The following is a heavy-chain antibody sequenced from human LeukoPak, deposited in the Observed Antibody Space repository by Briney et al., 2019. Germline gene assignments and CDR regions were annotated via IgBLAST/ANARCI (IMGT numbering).Heavy chain of an antibody. CDR3: ARLSGAPVRHPIYHFDY. V-gene: IGHV4-38-2*01. CDR1: GYSISNDYY. D-gene: IGHD2-2*02. Sequence: SETLSLTCAVSGYSISNDYYWGWVRQPPRKGLEWIGNIYHSGSTYKNPSLKSRLTMSLDTSKNQFSLKLISVTAADTAMYYCARLSGAPVRHPIYHFDYWGQGTLVTVSS. CDR2: IYHSGST. J-gene: IGHJ4*02.